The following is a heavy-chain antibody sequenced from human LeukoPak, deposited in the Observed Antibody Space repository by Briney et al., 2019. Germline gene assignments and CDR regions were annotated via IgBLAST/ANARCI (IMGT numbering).Heavy chain of an antibody. CDR2: IHHSGNS. Sequence: SETLSLTCTVSGASVTDYYWSWIRQSPGKGLEWICYIHHSGNSDYNPSLRSRVTTSLDTSKNQFSLNLISVTAAVTAVYYCTRGHWGLQSWSQGTLVTVSS. V-gene: IGHV4-59*02. CDR1: GASVTDYY. CDR3: TRGHWGLQS. D-gene: IGHD7-27*01. J-gene: IGHJ5*02.